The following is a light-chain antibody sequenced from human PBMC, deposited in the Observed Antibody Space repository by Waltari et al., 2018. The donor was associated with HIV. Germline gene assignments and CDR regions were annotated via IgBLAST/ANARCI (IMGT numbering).Light chain of an antibody. V-gene: IGKV1-12*01. CDR1: DEISKL. CDR2: GAS. Sequence: DIQMTQSPYSVSVSLGESVTITCRASDEISKLMAWYHQGPGKSHKLLVYGASSLETGVPSRCAAGGSVTHFTLHINDFQSGYFGNYFCQQAKDVPHTFGGGTKVEMK. J-gene: IGKJ4*01. CDR3: QQAKDVPHT.